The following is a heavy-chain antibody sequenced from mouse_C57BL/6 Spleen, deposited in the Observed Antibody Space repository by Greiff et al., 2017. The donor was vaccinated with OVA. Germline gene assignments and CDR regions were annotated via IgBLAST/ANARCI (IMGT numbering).Heavy chain of an antibody. V-gene: IGHV3-8*01. J-gene: IGHJ4*01. Sequence: EVQLKESGPGLAKPSQTLSLTCSVTGYSITSAYWNWIRKFPGNKLEYMGYISYSGSTYYNPSLKSRISITRDTSKNQYYLQLNSVTTEDTATYYCARYLLKYYYAMDYWGQGTSVTVSS. CDR1: GYSITSAY. D-gene: IGHD2-1*01. CDR2: ISYSGST. CDR3: ARYLLKYYYAMDY.